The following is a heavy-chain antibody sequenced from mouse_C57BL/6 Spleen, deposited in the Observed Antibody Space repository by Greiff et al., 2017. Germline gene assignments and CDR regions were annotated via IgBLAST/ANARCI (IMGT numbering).Heavy chain of an antibody. J-gene: IGHJ1*03. CDR1: GFTFNTYA. CDR3: VGGPPIHWDFDV. Sequence: DVKLQESGGGLVQPKGSLKLSCAASGFTFNTYAMHWVRQAPGKGLEWVARIRSKSSNYATYYADSVKDRFTISRDDSQSMLYLQMNNLKTEDTAMYYCVGGPPIHWDFDVWGTGTTVTVSS. V-gene: IGHV10-3*01. CDR2: IRSKSSNYAT.